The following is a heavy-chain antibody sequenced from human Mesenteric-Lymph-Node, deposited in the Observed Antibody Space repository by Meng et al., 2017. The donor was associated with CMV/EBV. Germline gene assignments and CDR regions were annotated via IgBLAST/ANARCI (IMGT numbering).Heavy chain of an antibody. Sequence: ASVKVSCKAYGGSFSSQTITWVRQAPGQGLEWMGWINPNSGGTDYAQKFQGRATMTRDTSISTAYMDLSRLRSDDTAVYYCARDSPYSSSWYYFDYWGQGTLVTVSS. J-gene: IGHJ4*02. D-gene: IGHD6-13*01. CDR1: GGSFSSQT. CDR2: INPNSGGT. CDR3: ARDSPYSSSWYYFDY. V-gene: IGHV1-2*02.